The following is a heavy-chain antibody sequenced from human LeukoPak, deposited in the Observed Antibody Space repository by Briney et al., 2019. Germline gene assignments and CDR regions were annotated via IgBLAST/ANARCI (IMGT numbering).Heavy chain of an antibody. D-gene: IGHD6-13*01. CDR3: ARDRAAAAPENWFDP. CDR2: LNQGGSQK. J-gene: IGHJ5*02. V-gene: IGHV3-7*01. CDR1: GFTFSSYW. Sequence: PGGSLRLSCSASGFTFSSYWMTWVRQAPGKGLEWVANLNQGGSQKYYVDSVKGRFTISRDNAKNSLYVQMNSLRAEDTAVYYCARDRAAAAPENWFDPWGQGTLVTVPS.